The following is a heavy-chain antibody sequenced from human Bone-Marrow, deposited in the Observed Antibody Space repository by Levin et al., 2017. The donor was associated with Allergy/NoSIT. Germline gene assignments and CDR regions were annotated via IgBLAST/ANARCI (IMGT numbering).Heavy chain of an antibody. CDR1: GYTFSDNY. CDR3: ARGGRDRGSTRDPLYNGMDV. V-gene: IGHV1-2*02. CDR2: INAKSGDT. Sequence: ASVKVSCKASGYTFSDNYMHWVRQAPGQGLEWLGWINAKSGDTKYAQKFQGRVIMTRDTSIDTAYMDLSNLGSDDTAVYYCARGGRDRGSTRDPLYNGMDVWGQGTTVSVSS. D-gene: IGHD2-15*01. J-gene: IGHJ6*02.